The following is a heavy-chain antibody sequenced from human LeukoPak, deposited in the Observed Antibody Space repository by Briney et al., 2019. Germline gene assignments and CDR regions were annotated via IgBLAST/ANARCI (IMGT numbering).Heavy chain of an antibody. Sequence: SSETLSLTCSVSGGSISSSDYYWGWIRQPPGKGLEWIGSIYYSGTTYYNPSLKSRVTISVDTSKNQFSLKLSSVTAADTAVYYCARAPLLLPDYWGQGTLVTVSS. J-gene: IGHJ4*02. V-gene: IGHV4-39*07. CDR1: GGSISSSDYY. CDR2: IYYSGTT. CDR3: ARAPLLLPDY. D-gene: IGHD3-22*01.